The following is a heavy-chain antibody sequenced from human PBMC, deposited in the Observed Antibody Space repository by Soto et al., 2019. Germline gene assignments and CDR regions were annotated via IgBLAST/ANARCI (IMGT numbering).Heavy chain of an antibody. CDR2: ISSSSSYI. J-gene: IGHJ4*02. Sequence: GGSLRLSCAASGFTFSSYSMNWVRQAPGKGLEWVSSISSSSSYIYYADSVKGRFTISRDNAKNSLYLQMNSLRAEDTAVYYCARDESHSSGYYFDYWGQGTLVTVSS. CDR1: GFTFSSYS. CDR3: ARDESHSSGYYFDY. V-gene: IGHV3-21*01. D-gene: IGHD3-22*01.